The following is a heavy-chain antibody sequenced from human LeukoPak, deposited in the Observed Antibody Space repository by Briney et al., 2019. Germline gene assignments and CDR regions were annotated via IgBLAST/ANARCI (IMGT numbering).Heavy chain of an antibody. CDR2: INHSGST. D-gene: IGHD2-2*01. Sequence: PSETLSLTCAVYGGSFSGYYWSWIRQPPGKGLEWVGEINHSGSTNYNPSLKSRVTISVDTSKNQFSLKLSSVTAADTAVYYCARSSYCSSTSCRYYYYMDVWGKGTTVTVSS. CDR1: GGSFSGYY. CDR3: ARSSYCSSTSCRYYYYMDV. J-gene: IGHJ6*03. V-gene: IGHV4-34*01.